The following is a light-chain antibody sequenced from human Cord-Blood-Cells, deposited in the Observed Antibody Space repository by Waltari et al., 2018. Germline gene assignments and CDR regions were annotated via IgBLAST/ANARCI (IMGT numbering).Light chain of an antibody. CDR2: AAS. J-gene: IGKJ5*01. CDR3: QQSYSTPPIT. CDR1: QSISSY. V-gene: IGKV1-39*01. Sequence: DIQMTQSPSSLSASVGDRVTITCRARQSISSYLNWYQQKPGTAPKLLIYAASSLPSGVPSRFSGSGSGTDFTLTISSLQPEDFATYYCQQSYSTPPITFGQGTRREIK.